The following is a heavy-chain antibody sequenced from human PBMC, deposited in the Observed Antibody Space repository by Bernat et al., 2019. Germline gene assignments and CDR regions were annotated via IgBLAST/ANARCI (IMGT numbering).Heavy chain of an antibody. D-gene: IGHD6-19*01. Sequence: QLQLQESGPGLVKPSETLSLTCTVSGGSISSSSYYWGWIRQPPGKGLEWIGSIYYSGSTYYNPSLESRVTISVDTSKNQFSLKLSSVTAADTAVYYCAVEAVACTEYFQHWGQGTLVTVSS. CDR3: AVEAVACTEYFQH. J-gene: IGHJ1*01. V-gene: IGHV4-39*01. CDR1: GGSISSSSYY. CDR2: IYYSGST.